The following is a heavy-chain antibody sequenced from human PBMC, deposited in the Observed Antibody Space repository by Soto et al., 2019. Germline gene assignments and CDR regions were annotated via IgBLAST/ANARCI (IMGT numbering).Heavy chain of an antibody. D-gene: IGHD5-12*01. J-gene: IGHJ4*02. CDR3: ARIVDIVATTTDY. CDR2: INAGNGNT. CDR1: GYTFTSYA. Sequence: ASVKVSCKASGYTFTSYAMHWVRQAPGQRLEWMGWINAGNGNTKYSQKFQGRVTITRDTSASTAYMELSSLRSEDTAVYYCARIVDIVATTTDYWGQGTLVTVSS. V-gene: IGHV1-3*01.